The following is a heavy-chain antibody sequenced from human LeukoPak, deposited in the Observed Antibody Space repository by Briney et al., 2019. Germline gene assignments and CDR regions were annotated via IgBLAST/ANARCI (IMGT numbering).Heavy chain of an antibody. CDR3: ARGPLGYYYDSSAPILVY. CDR2: INPNSGGT. CDR1: GYTFTGNN. Sequence: ASVKVSCKAFGYTFTGNNMNWVGQAPGQGLEWRGGINPNSGGTKYAQKFHGRVTMTRDTSISTAYMELSRLRSDDTAVYYCARGPLGYYYDSSAPILVYWGQGTLVTVSS. J-gene: IGHJ4*02. V-gene: IGHV1-2*02. D-gene: IGHD3-22*01.